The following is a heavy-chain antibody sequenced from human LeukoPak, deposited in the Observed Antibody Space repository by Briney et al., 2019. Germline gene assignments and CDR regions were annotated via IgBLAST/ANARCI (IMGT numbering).Heavy chain of an antibody. CDR2: XXXXGST. CDR1: GGSIGSYY. CDR3: ARGVAAPGTGGLSWFDP. J-gene: IGHJ5*02. V-gene: IGHV4-59*01. D-gene: IGHD6-13*01. Sequence: SETLSLTCTVSGGSIGSYYWXXIRQPPGXGXXXXXXXXXXGSTXYNPSLKXXXTISLXXSKNQFSLKLSFVTAADTAVYYCARGVAAPGTGGLSWFDPWGQGTLVTVSS.